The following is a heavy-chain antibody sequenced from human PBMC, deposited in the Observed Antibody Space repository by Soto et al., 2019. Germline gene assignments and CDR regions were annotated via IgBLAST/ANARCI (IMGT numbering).Heavy chain of an antibody. CDR1: GLTFSSYT. CDR2: ISTSSSYI. J-gene: IGHJ4*02. CDR3: ARAPSGTYSLDY. D-gene: IGHD1-26*01. V-gene: IGHV3-21*01. Sequence: GGSLRLSCAASGLTFSSYTMNWVRQAPGKGLEWVSSISTSSSYIYYADSVKGRFTISRDDAKKSLYLQMNSLRAEDTAVYYCARAPSGTYSLDYWGQGTLVTVSS.